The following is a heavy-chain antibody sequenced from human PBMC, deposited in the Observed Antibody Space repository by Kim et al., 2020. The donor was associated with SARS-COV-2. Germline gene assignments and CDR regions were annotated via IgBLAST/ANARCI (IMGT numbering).Heavy chain of an antibody. Sequence: SETLSLTCTVSGGSISSYYWSWIRQPPGKGLEWIGYIYYSGSTNYNPSLKSRVTISVDTSKNQFSLKLSSVTAADTAVYYCARHGMRGIRSDWFDPWGQGTLVTVSS. CDR3: ARHGMRGIRSDWFDP. CDR2: IYYSGST. CDR1: GGSISSYY. D-gene: IGHD3-3*02. V-gene: IGHV4-59*08. J-gene: IGHJ5*02.